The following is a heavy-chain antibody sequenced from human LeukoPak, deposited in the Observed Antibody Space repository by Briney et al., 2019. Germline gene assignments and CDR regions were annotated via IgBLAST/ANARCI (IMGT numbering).Heavy chain of an antibody. V-gene: IGHV3-11*01. CDR1: GFTFSDYN. J-gene: IGHJ4*02. D-gene: IGHD3-10*01. Sequence: GGSLRPSCAASGFTFSDYNMRWIRQAPGKGLEWVSSISRSGSTKYYADSVKGRFTISRDNAKNSLFLQMNSLRAEDTAVYYCARPIWFGDQGRDYWGQGTLVTVSS. CDR2: ISRSGSTK. CDR3: ARPIWFGDQGRDY.